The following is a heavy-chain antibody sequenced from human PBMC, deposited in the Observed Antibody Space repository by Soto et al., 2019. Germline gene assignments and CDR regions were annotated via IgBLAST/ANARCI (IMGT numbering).Heavy chain of an antibody. Sequence: PGGSLSLSCVASGFAFSNYSMNWVRQAPGKGLEWVSYIRSSGSPTYYAGFVKGRFTISRDNAKKSLYLQMNSLRAEDTAVYYCARMTSSISPGCWGQGTLVTVSS. D-gene: IGHD2-2*01. CDR2: IRSSGSPT. V-gene: IGHV3-48*01. CDR1: GFAFSNYS. J-gene: IGHJ4*02. CDR3: ARMTSSISPGC.